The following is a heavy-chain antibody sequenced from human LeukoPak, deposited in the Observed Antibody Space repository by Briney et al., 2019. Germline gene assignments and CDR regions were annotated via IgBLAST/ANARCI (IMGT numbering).Heavy chain of an antibody. V-gene: IGHV1-18*01. CDR3: ARVNYDILTGAPSNDY. Sequence: ASVKVSCKASGYTFTSYGISWVRQAPGQGLEWMGWISAYNGNTNYAQKLQDRVTMTTDTSTSTAYMELRSLRSDDTAVYYCARVNYDILTGAPSNDYWGQGTLVTVSS. CDR2: ISAYNGNT. D-gene: IGHD3-9*01. CDR1: GYTFTSYG. J-gene: IGHJ4*02.